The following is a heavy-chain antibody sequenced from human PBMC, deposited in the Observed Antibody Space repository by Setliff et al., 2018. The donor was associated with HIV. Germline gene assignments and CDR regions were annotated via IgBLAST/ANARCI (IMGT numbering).Heavy chain of an antibody. CDR1: GFTFRQAW. CDR3: ATEGGHDFWSGDYWYFDV. D-gene: IGHD3-3*01. V-gene: IGHV3-15*01. CDR2: IKSKTDGGAT. Sequence: GGSLRLSCAVSGFTFRQAWMSWVRQAPGKGLEWVGRIKSKTDGGATGYAAPVEGRFTISRDDSKKMVYLQMYSLKTEDAATYYCATEGGHDFWSGDYWYFDVWGKGTTVTVSS. J-gene: IGHJ6*04.